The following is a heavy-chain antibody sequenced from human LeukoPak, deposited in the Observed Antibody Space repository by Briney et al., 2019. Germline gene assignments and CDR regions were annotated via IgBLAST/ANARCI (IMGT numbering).Heavy chain of an antibody. Sequence: SETLSLTCTVSGGSISSYYWSWIRQPPGKGLEWIGYIYYSGSTNYNPSLKSRVTISVDTSKNQFSLKLSSVTAADTAVYYCARGPPPLRYFDWLHYYGMDVWGQGTTVTVSS. V-gene: IGHV4-59*12. CDR2: IYYSGST. J-gene: IGHJ6*02. CDR1: GGSISSYY. D-gene: IGHD3-9*01. CDR3: ARGPPPLRYFDWLHYYGMDV.